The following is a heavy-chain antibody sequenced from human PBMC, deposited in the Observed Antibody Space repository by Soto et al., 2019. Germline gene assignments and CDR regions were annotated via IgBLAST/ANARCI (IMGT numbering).Heavy chain of an antibody. D-gene: IGHD3-3*01. V-gene: IGHV4-59*01. CDR1: GGSISSYY. CDR3: ARGKVEEWLLSSYYYYMDV. J-gene: IGHJ6*03. CDR2: IYYSGST. Sequence: SETLSLTCTVSGGSISSYYWSWIRQPPGKGLEWIGYIYYSGSTNYNPSLKSRVTISVDTSKNQFSLKLSSVTAADTAVYYCARGKVEEWLLSSYYYYMDVWGKVTTVTVSS.